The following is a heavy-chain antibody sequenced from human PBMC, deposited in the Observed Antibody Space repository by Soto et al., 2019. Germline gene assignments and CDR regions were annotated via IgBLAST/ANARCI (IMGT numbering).Heavy chain of an antibody. V-gene: IGHV1-58*01. D-gene: IGHD2-15*01. CDR3: ATGAYCSGGSCSDYYYYYYGMDL. Sequence: SVTVSCKTSGFTFRSSAVQWVRQARGQRLEWLGWLVVGTGNTNYAQKFQQRVTISSDRSTNTVSMELSSLTSEDTAVYYCATGAYCSGGSCSDYYYYYYGMDLWGQGTTVTVCS. CDR2: LVVGTGNT. CDR1: GFTFRSSA. J-gene: IGHJ6*02.